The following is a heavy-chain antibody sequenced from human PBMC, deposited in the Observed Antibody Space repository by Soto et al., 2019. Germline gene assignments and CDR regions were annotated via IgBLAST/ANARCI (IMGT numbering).Heavy chain of an antibody. J-gene: IGHJ6*02. V-gene: IGHV3-30*18. CDR2: ISYDGSNK. CDR3: AKDLGTMVRGVIMTHYYYYYGMDV. D-gene: IGHD3-10*01. CDR1: GFTFSSYV. Sequence: GGSLRLSCAASGFTFSSYVMHWVRQAPGKGLEWVAVISYDGSNKYYADSVKGRFTISRDNSKNTLYLQMNSLRAEDTAVYYCAKDLGTMVRGVIMTHYYYYYGMDVWGQGISVTVSS.